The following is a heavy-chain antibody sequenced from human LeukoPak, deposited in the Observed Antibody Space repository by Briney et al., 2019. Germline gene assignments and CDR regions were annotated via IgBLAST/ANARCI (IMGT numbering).Heavy chain of an antibody. D-gene: IGHD6-13*01. Sequence: GGSLRLSCAASGFTFSSYGMHWVRQAPGKGLEWVAVIWYDGSNKYYADSVKGRFTISRDNSKNTLYLQMNSLRAEDTAVYYCAKVLSAVGTGFWGQGTLVTVSS. CDR1: GFTFSSYG. V-gene: IGHV3-33*06. CDR2: IWYDGSNK. J-gene: IGHJ4*02. CDR3: AKVLSAVGTGF.